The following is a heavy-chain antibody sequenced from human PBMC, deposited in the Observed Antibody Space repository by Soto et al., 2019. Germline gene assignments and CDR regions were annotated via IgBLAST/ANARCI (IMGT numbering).Heavy chain of an antibody. V-gene: IGHV3-33*01. CDR2: IWYDGSNK. CDR1: GFTFSSYG. CDR3: ARESTYSSGQHAFDI. D-gene: IGHD6-19*01. J-gene: IGHJ3*02. Sequence: GGSLRLSCAASGFTFSSYGMHWVRQAPGKGLEWVAVIWYDGSNKYYADSVKGRFTISRDNSKNTLYLQMNSLRAEDTAVYYCARESTYSSGQHAFDIWGQGTMVTVSS.